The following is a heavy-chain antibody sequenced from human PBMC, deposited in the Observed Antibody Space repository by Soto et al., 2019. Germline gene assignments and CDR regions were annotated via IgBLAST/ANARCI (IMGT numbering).Heavy chain of an antibody. V-gene: IGHV4-59*01. CDR1: GGSNSSYY. Sequence: SETLSLTCTVSGGSNSSYYLSWIRQPPGKGLEWIRYIHYSGSAKYSPSLRSRVTISVDTSENQFSLRLRSVTAADTAVYFCARPDSGCYWAAFDIWGQGTMVTVSS. J-gene: IGHJ3*02. CDR2: IHYSGSA. D-gene: IGHD1-26*01. CDR3: ARPDSGCYWAAFDI.